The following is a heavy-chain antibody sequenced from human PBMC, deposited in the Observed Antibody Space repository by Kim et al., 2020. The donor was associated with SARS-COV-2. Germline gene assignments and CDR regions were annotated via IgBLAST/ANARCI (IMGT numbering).Heavy chain of an antibody. CDR1: GGSISGYY. D-gene: IGHD4-17*01. CDR2: IYYSGST. J-gene: IGHJ4*02. CDR3: AREGGYGDLGDSFVY. V-gene: IGHV4-59*13. Sequence: SETLSLTCTVSGGSISGYYWSWIRQPPGKGLEWIGYIYYSGSTNYNPSLKSRVTISVDTSKNQFSLKLSSVTAADTAVYYCAREGGYGDLGDSFVYWGEG.